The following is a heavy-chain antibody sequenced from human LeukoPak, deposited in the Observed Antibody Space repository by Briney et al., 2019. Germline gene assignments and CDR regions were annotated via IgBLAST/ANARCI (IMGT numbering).Heavy chain of an antibody. CDR2: ISYDGSNK. Sequence: GGSLRLSCAASGFTFSSYAMHWVRQAPGKGLEWVAVISYDGSNKYYADSVKGRFTISRDNSKNTLYLQMNSLRAEDAAVYYCARDRYYYDSSGQFDYWGQGTLVTVSS. V-gene: IGHV3-30*04. CDR3: ARDRYYYDSSGQFDY. D-gene: IGHD3-22*01. CDR1: GFTFSSYA. J-gene: IGHJ4*02.